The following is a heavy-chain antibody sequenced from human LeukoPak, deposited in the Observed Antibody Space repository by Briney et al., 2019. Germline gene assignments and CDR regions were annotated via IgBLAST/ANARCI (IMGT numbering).Heavy chain of an antibody. Sequence: PGGSLRLSCAASGFTFSSYAMSWVRQAPGKGLEWVSSISSSSSYIYYADSVKGRFTISRDNAKNSLYLQMNSLRAEDTAVYYCARDPRGGYNLVDYFDFWGQGTLVTVSS. CDR2: ISSSSSYI. V-gene: IGHV3-21*01. D-gene: IGHD5-24*01. CDR3: ARDPRGGYNLVDYFDF. J-gene: IGHJ4*02. CDR1: GFTFSSYA.